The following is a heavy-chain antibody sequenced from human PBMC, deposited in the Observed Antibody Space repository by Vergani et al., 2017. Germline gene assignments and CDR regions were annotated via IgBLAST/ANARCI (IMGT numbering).Heavy chain of an antibody. CDR2: INHSGST. CDR1: GGSFSGYY. Sequence: QVQLQQWGAGLLKPSETLSLTCAVYGGSFSGYYWSWIRQPPGKGLEWIGEINHSGSTNYNPSLKSRVTISVDTSKNQFSLKLSSVTAADTAVYYCARVLPRAAAGGEDAFDIWGQGTMVTVSS. J-gene: IGHJ3*02. V-gene: IGHV4-34*01. D-gene: IGHD6-13*01. CDR3: ARVLPRAAAGGEDAFDI.